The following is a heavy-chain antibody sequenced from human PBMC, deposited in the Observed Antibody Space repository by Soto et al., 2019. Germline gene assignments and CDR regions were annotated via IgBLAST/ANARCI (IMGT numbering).Heavy chain of an antibody. CDR1: AISFNTYG. J-gene: IGHJ5*02. D-gene: IGHD3-10*01. V-gene: IGHV3-23*01. CDR2: VTVTGGCT. CDR3: AGQRSPEGWFDP. Sequence: EVEMLESGGGLVQPGGSLRLSCAASAISFNTYGVTWVRQAPGKGLEWVSTVTVTGGCTYYADSVKGRFTISRDRSNYTVSLLLNSLRVEDTAIYYCAGQRSPEGWFDPWGQGTLVTVSS.